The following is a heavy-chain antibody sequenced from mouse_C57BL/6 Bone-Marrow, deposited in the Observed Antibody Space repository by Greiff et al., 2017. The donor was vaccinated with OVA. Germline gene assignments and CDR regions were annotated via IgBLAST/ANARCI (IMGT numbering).Heavy chain of an antibody. J-gene: IGHJ4*01. CDR3: ARRAQATDAMDY. CDR2: IYPRSGNT. V-gene: IGHV1-81*01. D-gene: IGHD3-2*02. Sequence: QVQLKESGAELARPGASVKLSCTASGYTFTSYGISWVKQRTGQGLEWIGEIYPRSGNTYYNEKFKGKATLTADKSSSTAYMELRSLTSEDSAVYFCARRAQATDAMDYWGQGTSVTVSS. CDR1: GYTFTSYG.